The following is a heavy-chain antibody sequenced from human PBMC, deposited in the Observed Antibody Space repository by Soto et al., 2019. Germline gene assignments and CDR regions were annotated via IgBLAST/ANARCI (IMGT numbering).Heavy chain of an antibody. CDR3: ARDGAMTGVFDY. D-gene: IGHD3-9*01. V-gene: IGHV3-48*01. CDR2: ISVTSTTI. CDR1: GFTFSSYG. J-gene: IGHJ4*02. Sequence: GGSLRLSCAASGFTFSSYGMNWVRQAPGKGLEWISYISVTSTTIHYADSVKGRFAISRDNAKNSLYLEMDSLRVEDTAVYYCARDGAMTGVFDYWGPGTVVTVSS.